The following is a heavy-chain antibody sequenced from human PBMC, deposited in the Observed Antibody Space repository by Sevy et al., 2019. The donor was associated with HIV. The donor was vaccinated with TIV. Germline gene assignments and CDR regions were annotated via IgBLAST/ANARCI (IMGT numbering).Heavy chain of an antibody. CDR3: ARDLALSGSYSWLAY. J-gene: IGHJ4*02. CDR2: ISYDGSRK. CDR1: GFTFSSYT. Sequence: GGSLRLSCAASGFTFSSYTMHWVRQAPGKGLEWVAFISYDGSRKYYADSVMGRFTISRDNSKNTLYLQMNNLRAEDTAVFYCARDLALSGSYSWLAYWGQGTLVTVSS. V-gene: IGHV3-30*14. D-gene: IGHD1-26*01.